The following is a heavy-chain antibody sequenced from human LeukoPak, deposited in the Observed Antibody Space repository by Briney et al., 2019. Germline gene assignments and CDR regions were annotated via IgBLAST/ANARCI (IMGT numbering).Heavy chain of an antibody. CDR3: ARPYSYGPTSYVYYFDY. J-gene: IGHJ4*02. CDR2: IYPGDSDT. Sequence: GESLKISCKGSGYSFTSYWIGWVRQMPGKGLEWMGIIYPGDSDTRYSPSFQGRVTISADKSISTAYLQWSSLKASDTAMYYCARPYSYGPTSYVYYFDYWGQGTLVTVSS. V-gene: IGHV5-51*01. D-gene: IGHD5-18*01. CDR1: GYSFTSYW.